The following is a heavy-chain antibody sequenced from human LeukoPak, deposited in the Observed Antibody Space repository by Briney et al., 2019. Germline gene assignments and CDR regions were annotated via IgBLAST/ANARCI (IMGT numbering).Heavy chain of an antibody. CDR3: ARVRGYCSSTICYRYYFDY. CDR2: IYHSGST. CDR1: GYSISSGYY. V-gene: IGHV4-38-2*01. D-gene: IGHD2-2*01. J-gene: IGHJ4*02. Sequence: PSETLSLTCAVSGYSISSGYYWGWIRQPPGKGLEWIGTIYHSGSTYYNPSLKSRVTISVDTSKNQFSLKLTSVTATDTAVYYCARVRGYCSSTICYRYYFDYWGQGTLVTVSS.